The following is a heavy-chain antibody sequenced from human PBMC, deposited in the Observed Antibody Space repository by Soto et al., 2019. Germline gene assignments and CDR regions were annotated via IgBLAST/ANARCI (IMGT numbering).Heavy chain of an antibody. V-gene: IGHV4-31*03. CDR2: IYYSGST. D-gene: IGHD3-9*01. J-gene: IGHJ4*02. CDR3: ARGQKTYYDILTGQN. CDR1: GGSISSGGYY. Sequence: QVQLQESGPGLVKPSQTLSLTCTVSGGSISSGGYYWSWIRQHPGKGLEGIGYIYYSGSTYYNPSLKSRVTISVDTSKNQFSLKLSSVTAADTAVYYCARGQKTYYDILTGQNWGQGTLVTVSS.